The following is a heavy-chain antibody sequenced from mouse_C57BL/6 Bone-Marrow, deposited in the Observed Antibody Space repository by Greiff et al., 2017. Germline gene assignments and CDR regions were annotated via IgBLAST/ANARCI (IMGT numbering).Heavy chain of an antibody. J-gene: IGHJ2*01. CDR2: IHPNSGST. D-gene: IGHD1-1*01. CDR3: ARFLYYYGSSSDY. CDR1: GYTFTSYW. V-gene: IGHV1-64*01. Sequence: QVQLQQPGAELVKPGASVKLSCKASGYTFTSYWMHWVKQRPGKGLEWIGMIHPNSGSTNYNEKFKSKATLTVDKSSSTAYMQLSSLTSEDSAVYYCARFLYYYGSSSDYWGQGTTLTVSS.